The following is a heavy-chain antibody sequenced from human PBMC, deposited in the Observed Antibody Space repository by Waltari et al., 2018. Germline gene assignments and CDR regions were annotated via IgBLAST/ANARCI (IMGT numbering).Heavy chain of an antibody. CDR1: GFTFSSYA. CDR2: ISGSGGST. Sequence: EVQLLESGGGLVQPGGSLRLSCAASGFTFSSYAMSWVRQAPGKGLEWVSAISGSGGSTYYADSVKGRFTISRDKSKNTLYLQMNSLRAEDTAVYYCAKDQIDSSGWYGDAFDIWGQGTMVTVSS. CDR3: AKDQIDSSGWYGDAFDI. V-gene: IGHV3-23*01. D-gene: IGHD6-19*01. J-gene: IGHJ3*02.